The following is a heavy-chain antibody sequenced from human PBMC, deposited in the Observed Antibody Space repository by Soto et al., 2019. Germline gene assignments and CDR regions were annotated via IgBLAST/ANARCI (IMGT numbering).Heavy chain of an antibody. Sequence: ASVKVSCKVSGYTLTELSMHWVRQAPGKGLEWMGGFDPEDGETIYAQKFQGRVTMTEDTSTDTAYMELSSLRSEDTAVYYCATDPSRGRTHYYYGMDVWGQGTTVTVS. CDR3: ATDPSRGRTHYYYGMDV. CDR1: GYTLTELS. CDR2: FDPEDGET. V-gene: IGHV1-24*01. J-gene: IGHJ6*02. D-gene: IGHD1-7*01.